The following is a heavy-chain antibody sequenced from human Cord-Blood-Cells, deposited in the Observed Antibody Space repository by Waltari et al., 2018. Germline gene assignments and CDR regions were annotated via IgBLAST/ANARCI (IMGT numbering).Heavy chain of an antibody. V-gene: IGHV1-69*09. J-gene: IGHJ6*03. D-gene: IGHD3-9*01. CDR2: IIPILGIA. CDR1: GGTFSSYA. CDR3: ARDRGYDILTGYYYYYYMDV. Sequence: QVQLVQSGAEVKKPGSSVKVSCKASGGTFSSYAISWVRQAPGQGLEWMGRIIPILGIANYAQKFQGRVTITADKSTSTAYMELSSLRSEDTAVYYCARDRGYDILTGYYYYYYMDVWGKGTTVTVSS.